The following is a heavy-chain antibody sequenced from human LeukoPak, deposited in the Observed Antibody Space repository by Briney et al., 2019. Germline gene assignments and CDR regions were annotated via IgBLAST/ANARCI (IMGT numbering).Heavy chain of an antibody. Sequence: GTSVKVSCKAPGFTFTSSAMQWVRQAPGQGLEWMGIINPSGGSTNYAQKFQGRVTMTRDTSTSTVYMELSSLRSEDTAVYYCARGTTVTTSDWFDPWGQGALVTVSS. CDR3: ARGTTVTTSDWFDP. D-gene: IGHD4-17*01. V-gene: IGHV1-46*01. CDR1: GFTFTSSA. J-gene: IGHJ5*02. CDR2: INPSGGST.